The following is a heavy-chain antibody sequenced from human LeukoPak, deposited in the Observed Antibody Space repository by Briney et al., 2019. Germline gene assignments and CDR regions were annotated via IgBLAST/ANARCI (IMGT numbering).Heavy chain of an antibody. CDR2: IYYTGST. D-gene: IGHD2-15*01. CDR3: ARARDIVVVVAATDNWFDP. V-gene: IGHV4-39*07. Sequence: PSETLSLTCTVSGGSISSSSYYWGWIRQPPGTGLEWIGSIYYTGSTYYNPSLKSRVTISVDTSKNQFSLKLSSVTAADTAVYYCARARDIVVVVAATDNWFDPWGQGTLVTVSS. J-gene: IGHJ5*02. CDR1: GGSISSSSYY.